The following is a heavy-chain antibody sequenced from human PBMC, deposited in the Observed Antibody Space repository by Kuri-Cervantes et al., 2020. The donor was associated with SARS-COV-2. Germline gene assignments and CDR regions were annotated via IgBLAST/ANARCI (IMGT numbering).Heavy chain of an antibody. V-gene: IGHV4-39*07. D-gene: IGHD3-3*01. CDR1: GVAIDSNSYY. Sequence: GSLRLSCIVSGVAIDSNSYYWSWIRQPPGKGLEWIGEINHSGSTNYNPSLKSRVTISVDTSKNQFSLKLSSVTAADTAVYYCARGRLWSGYYTYFDYWGQGTLVTVSS. CDR3: ARGRLWSGYYTYFDY. CDR2: INHSGST. J-gene: IGHJ4*02.